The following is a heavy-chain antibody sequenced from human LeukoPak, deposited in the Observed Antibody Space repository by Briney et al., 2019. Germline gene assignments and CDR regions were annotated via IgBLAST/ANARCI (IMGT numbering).Heavy chain of an antibody. D-gene: IGHD3-3*01. Sequence: SETLSLTCTVSGGSISSYYWSWIRQPAGKGLEWIGRIYTSGGTNYNPSLKSRVTMSVDTSKNQFSLKLSSATAADTAVYYCARDPITIFGVATIDYWGQGTLVTVSS. CDR1: GGSISSYY. CDR2: IYTSGGT. J-gene: IGHJ4*02. CDR3: ARDPITIFGVATIDY. V-gene: IGHV4-4*07.